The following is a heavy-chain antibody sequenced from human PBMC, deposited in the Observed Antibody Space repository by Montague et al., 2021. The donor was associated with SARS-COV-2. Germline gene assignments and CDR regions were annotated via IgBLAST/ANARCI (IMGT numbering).Heavy chain of an antibody. CDR1: GGSIRSDGFY. Sequence: TLSLTCTVAGGSIRSDGFYWNWIRQPAGKGLDGIRRIGASGTTNSNLSRSSRVIISLDRSKNQFSLKLSSVIAADTAVYYCARPAYRYFDRPGMDVWGQGTTVTVSS. D-gene: IGHD3-9*01. CDR2: IGASGTT. CDR3: ARPAYRYFDRPGMDV. V-gene: IGHV4-61*02. J-gene: IGHJ6*02.